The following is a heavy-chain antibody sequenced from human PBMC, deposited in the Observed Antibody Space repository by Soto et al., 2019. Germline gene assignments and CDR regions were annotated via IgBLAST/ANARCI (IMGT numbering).Heavy chain of an antibody. CDR1: GGSFSGYY. J-gene: IGHJ4*02. V-gene: IGHV4-34*01. Sequence: SETLSLTCAVYGGSFSGYYWSWIRQPPGKGLEWIGEINHSGSTNYNPSLKSRVTISVDTSKNQFPLKLSSVTAADTAVYYCARDRIQLWSYFDYWGQGTLVTVSS. D-gene: IGHD5-18*01. CDR3: ARDRIQLWSYFDY. CDR2: INHSGST.